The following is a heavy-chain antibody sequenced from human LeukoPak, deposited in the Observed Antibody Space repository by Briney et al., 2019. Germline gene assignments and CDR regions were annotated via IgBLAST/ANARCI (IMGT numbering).Heavy chain of an antibody. V-gene: IGHV3-23*01. CDR2: ISGSGGST. CDR1: GFIFSNYA. J-gene: IGHJ5*02. Sequence: GGSLRLSCAASGFIFSNYAISWVRQVPGKGLEWVSAISGSGGSTYYADSVKGRFTISRDNSKNTLYLQMNSLRAEDTAVYYCAKNPIVVVPAAMPSWFDPWGQGTLVTVSS. CDR3: AKNPIVVVPAAMPSWFDP. D-gene: IGHD2-2*01.